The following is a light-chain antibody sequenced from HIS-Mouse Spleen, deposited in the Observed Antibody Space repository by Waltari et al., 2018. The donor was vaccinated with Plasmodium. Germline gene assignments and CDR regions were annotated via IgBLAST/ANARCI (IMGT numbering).Light chain of an antibody. J-gene: IGLJ2*01. CDR2: SNN. Sequence: QSVLTQPPSASGTPGQRVTISCSGSISSIGSNTVNWYQQPPGTAPKLLIYSNNQRPSGFPGRCPGSRSGTSASLAISGLQSEDEADYYCAAWDDSLNGVVFAGGTKLTVL. CDR3: AAWDDSLNGVV. V-gene: IGLV1-44*01. CDR1: ISSIGSNT.